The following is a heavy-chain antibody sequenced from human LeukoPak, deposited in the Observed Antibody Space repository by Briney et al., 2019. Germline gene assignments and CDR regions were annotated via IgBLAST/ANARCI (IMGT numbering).Heavy chain of an antibody. J-gene: IGHJ6*03. CDR3: ARSAERVWFGVTSHYYYYYMDV. Sequence: PGGSLRLSCAASGFTFSSYSMNWVRQAPGKGLEWVSYISSSSSTIYYADSVKGRFTISRDNAKNSLYLQMNSLRAEDTAVYYCARSAERVWFGVTSHYYYYYMDVWGKGTTVTVSS. D-gene: IGHD3-10*01. CDR1: GFTFSSYS. V-gene: IGHV3-48*01. CDR2: ISSSSSTI.